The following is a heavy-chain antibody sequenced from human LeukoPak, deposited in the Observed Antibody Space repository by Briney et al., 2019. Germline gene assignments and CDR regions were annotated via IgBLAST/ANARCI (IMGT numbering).Heavy chain of an antibody. CDR2: IYTSGNT. CDR1: GGSISNFF. V-gene: IGHV4-4*07. D-gene: IGHD1-26*01. CDR3: ARYIVSYPHDAFDI. Sequence: SETLSLTCTVSGGSISNFFWSWIRQPAGKGLEWIGHIYTSGNTNYNPSLKSRVTMSVDTSKNQFSLKLSSVTAADTAFYYCARYIVSYPHDAFDIWGQGTMVTVSS. J-gene: IGHJ3*02.